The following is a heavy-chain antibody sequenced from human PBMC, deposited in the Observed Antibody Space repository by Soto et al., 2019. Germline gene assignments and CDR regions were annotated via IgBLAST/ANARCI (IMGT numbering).Heavy chain of an antibody. J-gene: IGHJ6*02. CDR3: ARELDYYGSGSHYYGMDV. Sequence: PSETLSLTCTVSGGSIGRGGYYWSWIRQHPGKGLEWIGYIYYSGSTYYNPSLKSRVTISVDTSKNQFSLKLSSVTAADTAVYYCARELDYYGSGSHYYGMDVWGQGTTVTVSS. D-gene: IGHD3-10*01. CDR2: IYYSGST. V-gene: IGHV4-31*03. CDR1: GGSIGRGGYY.